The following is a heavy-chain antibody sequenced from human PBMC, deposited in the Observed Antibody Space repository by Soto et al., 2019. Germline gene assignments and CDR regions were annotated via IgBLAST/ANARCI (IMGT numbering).Heavy chain of an antibody. J-gene: IGHJ4*02. CDR3: SRGGTGTTDY. V-gene: IGHV3-21*01. Sequence: EVQLVESGGGLVQPGGSLTLSCAASGFTFSSYTMNWVRQAPGKGLEWVSSISSASSYIHYADSVKGRFTISRDNARNSLYLQMNSLRVDDTAVYYCSRGGTGTTDYWGQGTLVTVSS. D-gene: IGHD1-1*01. CDR2: ISSASSYI. CDR1: GFTFSSYT.